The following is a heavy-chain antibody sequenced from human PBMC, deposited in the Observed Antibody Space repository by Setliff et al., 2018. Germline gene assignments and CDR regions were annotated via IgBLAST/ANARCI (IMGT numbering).Heavy chain of an antibody. Sequence: SETLSLTCTVSGGSISSYYWSWIRQPPGKGLEWIAEINHSGSTNYNPSLKSRVTISADTSKNQFSMKLTSVTAADTAVYYCARAGDAASGRKGVFEYWGQGTAVTVSS. CDR3: ARAGDAASGRKGVFEY. CDR2: INHSGST. CDR1: GGSISSYY. D-gene: IGHD1-26*01. V-gene: IGHV4-34*01. J-gene: IGHJ4*02.